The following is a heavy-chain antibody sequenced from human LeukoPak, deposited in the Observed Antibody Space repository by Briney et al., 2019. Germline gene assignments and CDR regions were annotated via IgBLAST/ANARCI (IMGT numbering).Heavy chain of an antibody. V-gene: IGHV3-23*01. J-gene: IGHJ3*02. CDR3: ATGAKMIVVVIDSGAFEI. D-gene: IGHD3-22*01. CDR2: ISGSGGST. CDR1: GFTFSSYA. Sequence: GGSLRLSCVASGFTFSSYAMNWVRQTPGKGLEWVSVISGSGGSTYYADSVKGRFTISRDNSKNTLYLQMNSLRAEDTAVYYCATGAKMIVVVIDSGAFEIWGQGTMVTVSS.